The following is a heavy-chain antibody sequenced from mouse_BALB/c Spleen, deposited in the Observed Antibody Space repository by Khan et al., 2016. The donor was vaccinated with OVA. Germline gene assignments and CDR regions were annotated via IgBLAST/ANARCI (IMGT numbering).Heavy chain of an antibody. D-gene: IGHD2-3*01. J-gene: IGHJ2*01. CDR2: ISYSGST. V-gene: IGHV3-8*02. CDR1: GDSITSGY. Sequence: EVQLQESGPSLVKPSQTLSLTCSVTGDSITSGYWNWIRKFPGNKLEYMGYISYSGSTYYNPSLKSRISITRDTSKNQYYLQLNSVTTEDTATYYCARYIIYDGYYGDYFDYWGQGTTLTVSS. CDR3: ARYIIYDGYYGDYFDY.